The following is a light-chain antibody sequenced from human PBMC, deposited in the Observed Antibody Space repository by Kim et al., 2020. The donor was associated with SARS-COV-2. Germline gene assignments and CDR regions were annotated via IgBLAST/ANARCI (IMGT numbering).Light chain of an antibody. V-gene: IGLV1-44*01. J-gene: IGLJ3*02. CDR2: NNN. CDR3: AAWDDSLNGRV. Sequence: ELTQPPSASGTPGQRVTISCSGSSSNIVSKTVNWYQQLPGTAPKLLIYNNNQRPSGVPDRFSGSKSGTSASLAISGLHSEDEADYYCAAWDDSLNGRVFGGGTKVTVL. CDR1: SSNIVSKT.